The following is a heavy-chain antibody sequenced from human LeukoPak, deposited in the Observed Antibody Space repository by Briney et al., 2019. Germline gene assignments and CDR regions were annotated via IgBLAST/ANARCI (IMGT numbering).Heavy chain of an antibody. CDR2: IKQDGSKK. CDR1: GFTLSSYW. Sequence: PGGNLRLYCAASGFTLSSYWMSWVRQAPGRGLEYVANIKQDGSKKFYVDSVRGRFTIYREHAKNSLYLQMNSLRAEDTAVYYCARDKEGSRDALDIWGQGTMVTVSS. CDR3: ARDKEGSRDALDI. V-gene: IGHV3-7*01. D-gene: IGHD1-26*01. J-gene: IGHJ3*02.